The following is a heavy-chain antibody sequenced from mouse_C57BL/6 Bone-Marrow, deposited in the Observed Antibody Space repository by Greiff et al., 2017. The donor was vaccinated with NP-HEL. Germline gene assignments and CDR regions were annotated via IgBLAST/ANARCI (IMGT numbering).Heavy chain of an antibody. CDR1: GFTFSSYA. CDR3: ARSVSYYDGSSYYFDY. J-gene: IGHJ2*01. Sequence: EVKLVESGGGLVKPGGSLKLSCAASGFTFSSYAMSWVRQTPEKRLEWVATISDGGSYTYYPDNVKGRFTISRDNAKNNLYLQMSHLKSEDTAMYYCARSVSYYDGSSYYFDYWGQGTTLTVSS. CDR2: ISDGGSYT. D-gene: IGHD1-1*01. V-gene: IGHV5-4*03.